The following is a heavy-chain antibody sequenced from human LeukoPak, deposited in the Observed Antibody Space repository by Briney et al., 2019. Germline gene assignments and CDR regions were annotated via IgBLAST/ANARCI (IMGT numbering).Heavy chain of an antibody. CDR2: ISSDGTST. D-gene: IGHD2-2*01. CDR1: GFPLVTPY. V-gene: IGHV3-74*01. Sequence: GGSLRAPFAALGFPLVTPYMHWAGQVPGKGPGWASCISSDGTSTNYADSVKGRFTISRDNPKNTVYLQMNSLRAEDTAVYYCARDVGSSLHSWGQGTLVIVSS. CDR3: ARDVGSSLHS. J-gene: IGHJ4*02.